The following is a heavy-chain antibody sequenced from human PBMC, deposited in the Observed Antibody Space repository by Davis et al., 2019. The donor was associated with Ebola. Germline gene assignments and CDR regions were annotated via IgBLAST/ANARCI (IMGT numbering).Heavy chain of an antibody. V-gene: IGHV5-51*01. CDR1: GYSFTSYW. CDR2: IYPGDSET. D-gene: IGHD5-18*01. CDR3: ARMKVTTYYFDY. J-gene: IGHJ4*02. Sequence: GESLKISCKGSGYSFTSYWIAWVRQMPGKGLECMGIIYPGDSETRYSPSLQGQATISVDKSISTAYLRWSSLKASDTATYYCARMKVTTYYFDYWGQGTLVTVSS.